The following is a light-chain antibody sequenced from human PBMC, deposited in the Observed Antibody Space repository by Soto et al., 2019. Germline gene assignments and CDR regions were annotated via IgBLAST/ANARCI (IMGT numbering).Light chain of an antibody. CDR3: TSWTTSTTMI. Sequence: QSALTQPASVSGSPGQSITLSCTGTSSDIGAYSFVPWYQQHPGKAPKLMLYDVNIRPSGVSNRFSGSKSGNTASLTISGLQAEDEADYYCTSWTTSTTMIFGGGTKVTVL. CDR1: SSDIGAYSF. V-gene: IGLV2-14*03. CDR2: DVN. J-gene: IGLJ2*01.